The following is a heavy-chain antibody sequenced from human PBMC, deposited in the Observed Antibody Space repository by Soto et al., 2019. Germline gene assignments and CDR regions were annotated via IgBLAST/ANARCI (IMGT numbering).Heavy chain of an antibody. D-gene: IGHD1-1*01. CDR3: ARTSHNGSFDS. J-gene: IGHJ5*02. Sequence: ASVKVSCKASGYTFANYGIHWVRQAPGQRLEWMGWINAGNGGTKYSENFQGRVTITRDTSASTVYLGLSSLSSEDTASYDSARTSHNGSFDSWGRENLV. CDR2: INAGNGGT. V-gene: IGHV1-3*01. CDR1: GYTFANYG.